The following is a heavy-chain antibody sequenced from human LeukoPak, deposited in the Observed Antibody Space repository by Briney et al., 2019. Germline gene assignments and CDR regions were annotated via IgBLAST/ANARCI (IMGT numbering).Heavy chain of an antibody. V-gene: IGHV1-2*02. J-gene: IGHJ4*02. CDR3: ARDMGKYSGYDYDY. CDR2: IHPNTGAT. D-gene: IGHD5-12*01. Sequence: GASVKVSCKTSGYTFTDYYLHWVRQAPGQGLEWVGWIHPNTGATHYAQKFQDRLTMTRDTSISTVYMELTRLRSDDTAVYYCARDMGKYSGYDYDYWGQGTLVTASS. CDR1: GYTFTDYY.